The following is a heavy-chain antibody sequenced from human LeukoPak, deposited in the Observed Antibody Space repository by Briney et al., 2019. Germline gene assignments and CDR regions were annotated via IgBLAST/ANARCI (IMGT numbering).Heavy chain of an antibody. V-gene: IGHV4-4*02. CDR2: IYHSGST. D-gene: IGHD4-23*01. Sequence: SGTLSLTCAVSGGSISSTNWWSWVRQPPGKGLEWIGEIYHSGSTNYNPSLKSRVTISVDKSKNQFSLKLSSVTAADTAVYYCARSDYGGNSWFDYWGQGTLVTVSS. CDR1: GGSISSTNW. CDR3: ARSDYGGNSWFDY. J-gene: IGHJ4*02.